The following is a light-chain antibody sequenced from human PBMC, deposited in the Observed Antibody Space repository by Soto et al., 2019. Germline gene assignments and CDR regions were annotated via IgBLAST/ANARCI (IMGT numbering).Light chain of an antibody. Sequence: DIQMNQSPSSVSASVGDRVSITCRASKGISNWLAWYQQKPGRAPKFLIYTGSSLQCGVPSRFSGTRSGTDFTLTISSLQPEDVANYYCQQTKSFPLTIDGGAKVEIK. J-gene: IGKJ4*01. CDR2: TGS. CDR1: KGISNW. V-gene: IGKV1-12*01. CDR3: QQTKSFPLT.